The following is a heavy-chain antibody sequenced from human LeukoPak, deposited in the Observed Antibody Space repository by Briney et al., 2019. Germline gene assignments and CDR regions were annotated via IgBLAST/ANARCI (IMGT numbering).Heavy chain of an antibody. CDR1: GYTFTGCY. V-gene: IGHV1-2*02. Sequence: ASVKVCCKASGYTFTGCYMHWVRQAPGQGLEWMGWINPNTGVTNYTQKFQGRVTLTRDTSIITAYMELTRLRSDDTAMYYCARDRTTVTTGYYGMDVWGQGTTVTVSS. J-gene: IGHJ6*02. CDR3: ARDRTTVTTGYYGMDV. CDR2: INPNTGVT. D-gene: IGHD4-17*01.